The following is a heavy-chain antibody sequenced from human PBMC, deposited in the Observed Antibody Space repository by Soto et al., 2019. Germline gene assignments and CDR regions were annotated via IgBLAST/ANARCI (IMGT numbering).Heavy chain of an antibody. D-gene: IGHD6-19*01. CDR1: GYTFTTYA. J-gene: IGHJ4*02. CDR3: ARDVGVAGRFDY. CDR2: INAGNGNT. V-gene: IGHV1-3*01. Sequence: ASVKVSCKASGYTFTTYAMHWVRQAPGQRLEWMGWINAGNGNTKYSQKFQGRVTITRDTSARTAYMELSSLRSEDTAVYYCARDVGVAGRFDYWGQRTPVTVSS.